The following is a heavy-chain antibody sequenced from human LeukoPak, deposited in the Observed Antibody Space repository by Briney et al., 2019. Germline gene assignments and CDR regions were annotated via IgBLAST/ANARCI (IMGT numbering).Heavy chain of an antibody. V-gene: IGHV3-23*01. CDR1: GFIFSNYA. CDR2: IRGSGGGT. D-gene: IGHD4-17*01. Sequence: GGSLRLSCAASGFIFSNYALMWLRQSPGKGLEWVSAIRGSGGGTFYADSVKGRFTISRDNSKNKLYLQMNGLRAEDTAVYYCARDPNGDYIGAFDMWGRGTLVTVSS. J-gene: IGHJ3*02. CDR3: ARDPNGDYIGAFDM.